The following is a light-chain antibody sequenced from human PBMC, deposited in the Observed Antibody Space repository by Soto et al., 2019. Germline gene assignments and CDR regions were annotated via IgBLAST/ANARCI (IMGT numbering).Light chain of an antibody. Sequence: QSALTQPPSVSGAPGQRVTISCIGGSSNIGAGYNVHWYQQLPGTAPKLLISGDNNRPSGVPDRFSGSKSGTSASLAITGLQDEDEADYYCQSYDRSLSGSRVVFGGGTKLTVL. J-gene: IGLJ2*01. CDR3: QSYDRSLSGSRVV. CDR1: SSNIGAGYN. CDR2: GDN. V-gene: IGLV1-40*01.